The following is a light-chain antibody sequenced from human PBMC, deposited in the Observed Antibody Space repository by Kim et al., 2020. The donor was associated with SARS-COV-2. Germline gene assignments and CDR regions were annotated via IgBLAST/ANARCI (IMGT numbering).Light chain of an antibody. Sequence: PGQSITISCTGTSSDVGGYNYVSWYQQHPGKAPKLMIYDVSNRPSVVSNRFSGSKSGNTASLTISGLQAEDESDYYCSSYTSSSTQFGGGTQLTVL. V-gene: IGLV2-14*03. CDR1: SSDVGGYNY. J-gene: IGLJ2*01. CDR2: DVS. CDR3: SSYTSSSTQ.